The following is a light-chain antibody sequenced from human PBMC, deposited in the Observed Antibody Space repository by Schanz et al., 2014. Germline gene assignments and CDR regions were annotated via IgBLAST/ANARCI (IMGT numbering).Light chain of an antibody. CDR3: QSYDGTLSGWGV. CDR1: SSDVGGYNY. J-gene: IGLJ2*01. V-gene: IGLV2-11*01. Sequence: QSALTQPRSVSGSPGQSVTISCTGTSSDVGGYNYVSWYQQHPGKAPKLMIYDVSKRPSGVPDRFSGSKSGNTASLTISGLQAEDEAEYHCQSYDGTLSGWGVFGGGTKLTVL. CDR2: DVS.